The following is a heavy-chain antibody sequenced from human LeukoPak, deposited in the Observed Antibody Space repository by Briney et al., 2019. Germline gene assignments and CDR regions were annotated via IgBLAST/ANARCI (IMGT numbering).Heavy chain of an antibody. CDR2: IKTITVGGTT. CDR1: EFIFSNVW. Sequence: GGSLRLSCAASEFIFSNVWMNWVRQAPGKGLEWIGRIKTITVGGTTDYAAPVKGRFTISRDDSKNTLHLQMNSLKTEDTAVYYCARNSGELGAWGQGTLVTVSS. V-gene: IGHV3-15*01. J-gene: IGHJ5*02. D-gene: IGHD2-21*01. CDR3: ARNSGELGA.